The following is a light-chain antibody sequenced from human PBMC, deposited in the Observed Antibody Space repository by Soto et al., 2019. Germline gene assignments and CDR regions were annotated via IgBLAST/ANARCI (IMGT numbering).Light chain of an antibody. CDR2: EVS. CDR1: QSLIHSDGNTY. CDR3: LQGTHGPWT. V-gene: IGKV2-30*02. Sequence: DVVMTQSPLFLPVTLGQPASISCRSSQSLIHSDGNTYLSWFQQRPGQSPRRLIYEVSDRDSGDXAXXTGSGSGTDFTMKIRRVEAADVGVYYCLQGTHGPWTFGQGTEVEIK. J-gene: IGKJ1*01.